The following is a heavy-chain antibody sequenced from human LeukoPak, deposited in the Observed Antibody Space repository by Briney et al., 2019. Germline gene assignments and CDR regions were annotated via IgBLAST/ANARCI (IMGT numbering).Heavy chain of an antibody. D-gene: IGHD6-19*01. J-gene: IGHJ4*02. CDR1: GGTFSSYA. CDR2: IIPILGIA. V-gene: IGHV1-69*04. CDR3: ARGSSGDYYFDY. Sequence: SVKVSCKASGGTFSSYAISWVRQAPGQGLEWMGRIIPILGIANYAQKFQGRVTITADKSTSTAYMELISLRSEDTAVYYCARGSSGDYYFDYWGQGTLVTVSS.